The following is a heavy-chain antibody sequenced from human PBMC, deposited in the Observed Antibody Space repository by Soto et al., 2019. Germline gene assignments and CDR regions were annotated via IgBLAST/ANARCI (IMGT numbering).Heavy chain of an antibody. V-gene: IGHV3-23*01. Sequence: GGSLRLSCAASGFTFSSYAMSWVRQAPGKGLEWVSAISGSGGSTYYADSVKGRFTISRDNSKNTLYLQMNSLRAEDTAVYYCAKESSYEFWSGYYRYFDYWGQGTPVTVSS. J-gene: IGHJ4*02. CDR2: ISGSGGST. CDR3: AKESSYEFWSGYYRYFDY. CDR1: GFTFSSYA. D-gene: IGHD3-3*01.